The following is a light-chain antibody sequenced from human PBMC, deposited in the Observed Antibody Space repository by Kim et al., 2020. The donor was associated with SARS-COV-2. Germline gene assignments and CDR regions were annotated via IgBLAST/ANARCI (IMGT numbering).Light chain of an antibody. Sequence: ASVGDRVTITCRASQSISSWLAWYQQKPGKAPKLLIYKASSLEYGVPSRFSGSGSGTEFTLTVSSLQPDDFATYYCQQYNSYSWTFGQGTKVDIK. J-gene: IGKJ1*01. V-gene: IGKV1-5*03. CDR3: QQYNSYSWT. CDR2: KAS. CDR1: QSISSW.